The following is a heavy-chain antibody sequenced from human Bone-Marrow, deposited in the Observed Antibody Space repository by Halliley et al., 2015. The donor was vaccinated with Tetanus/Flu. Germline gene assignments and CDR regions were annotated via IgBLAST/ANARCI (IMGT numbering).Heavy chain of an antibody. V-gene: IGHV4-39*01. CDR3: ARQGAQAGIGN. Sequence: KGLEWIGSFYSSGTVYSNPSLKSRVTISVDTSKNQLSLKLTSVIAADTSVYYCARQGAQAGIGNWGQGTLVTFSS. J-gene: IGHJ4*02. CDR2: FYSSGTV. D-gene: IGHD6-25*01.